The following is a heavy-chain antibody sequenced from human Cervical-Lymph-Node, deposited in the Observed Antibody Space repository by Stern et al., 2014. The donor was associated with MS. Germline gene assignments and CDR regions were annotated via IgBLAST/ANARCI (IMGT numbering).Heavy chain of an antibody. D-gene: IGHD5-18*01. CDR1: GYTFTSYY. V-gene: IGHV1-46*01. CDR3: AREDTRNTFDY. CDR2: INPSGGST. J-gene: IGHJ4*02. Sequence: VQLVQSGAEVKKPGASGKVSCKASGYTFTSYYMHWVRQAPGQGLEWMGIINPSGGSTSYAQKFQGRVTMTRDTSTSTVYMELSSLRSEDTAVYYCAREDTRNTFDYWGQGTLVTVSS.